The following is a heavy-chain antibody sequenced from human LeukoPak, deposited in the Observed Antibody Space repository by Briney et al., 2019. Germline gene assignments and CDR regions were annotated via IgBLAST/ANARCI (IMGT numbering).Heavy chain of an antibody. CDR1: GGSISSYY. J-gene: IGHJ6*02. CDR3: AGRPAYYGMDV. CDR2: IYTSGST. V-gene: IGHV4-4*07. Sequence: PSETLSLTCTVSGGSISSYYWSWIRQPAGKGLEWIGRIYTSGSTNYNPSLKSRVTMSVNTSKNQFSLKLSSVTAADTAVYYCAGRPAYYGMDVWGQGTTVTVSS.